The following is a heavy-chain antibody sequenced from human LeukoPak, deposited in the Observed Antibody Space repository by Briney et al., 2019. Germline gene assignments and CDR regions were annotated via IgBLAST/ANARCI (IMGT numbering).Heavy chain of an antibody. CDR3: ARDRWNFDY. V-gene: IGHV3-74*01. CDR1: GFTFSDYW. Sequence: GGSLRLSCAASGFTFSDYWMHWVRQAPGKGLVWVSRINSDGTSISYADPVKGRFTISRDNAKNTLYLQMNSLTAEDTAVYYCARDRWNFDYWGQGTLVTVSS. D-gene: IGHD4-23*01. J-gene: IGHJ4*02. CDR2: INSDGTSI.